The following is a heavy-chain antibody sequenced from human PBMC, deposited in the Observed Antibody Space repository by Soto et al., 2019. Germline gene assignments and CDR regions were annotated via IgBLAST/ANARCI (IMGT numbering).Heavy chain of an antibody. CDR1: GYTFTSYG. CDR2: ISAYNGNT. Sequence: QVQLVQSGAEVKKPGASVKVSCKASGYTFTSYGISWVRQAPGQGFEWMGWISAYNGNTNYAEKLQGRVTMTTDTSTSTAYMELRSLRSDDTAVYYCARDWRPWDSGYDSQDDDYWGQGTLVTVSS. V-gene: IGHV1-18*01. J-gene: IGHJ4*02. D-gene: IGHD5-12*01. CDR3: ARDWRPWDSGYDSQDDDY.